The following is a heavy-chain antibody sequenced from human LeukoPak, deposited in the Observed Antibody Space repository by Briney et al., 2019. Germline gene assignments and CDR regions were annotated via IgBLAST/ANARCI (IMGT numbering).Heavy chain of an antibody. CDR3: ARDDVPYRGTYTPFDV. V-gene: IGHV4-4*07. CDR2: IYISGTT. D-gene: IGHD3-10*02. Sequence: SETLSLTCSVSGASISSYYWSWVRQPAGKGLEWIGRIYISGTTKHNPSLKRRVTMSVDTSKNQFSLRLTSVTAADTAVYFCARDDVPYRGTYTPFDVWGQGTLVTVSS. CDR1: GASISSYY. J-gene: IGHJ4*02.